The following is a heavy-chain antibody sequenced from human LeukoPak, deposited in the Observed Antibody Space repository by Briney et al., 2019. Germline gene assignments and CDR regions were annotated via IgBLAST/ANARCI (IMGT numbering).Heavy chain of an antibody. CDR1: GGSISRYY. Sequence: PSETLSLTCTVSGGSISRYYWSWIRQPPGKGLEWIGYIHSSGSTNYNPSLKSRVTISVDTSKNQFSLRLSSVTAADTAVYYCARRSGWYVGYYYMDVWGKGTTVTISS. CDR3: ARRSGWYVGYYYMDV. V-gene: IGHV4-59*12. D-gene: IGHD6-19*01. CDR2: IHSSGST. J-gene: IGHJ6*03.